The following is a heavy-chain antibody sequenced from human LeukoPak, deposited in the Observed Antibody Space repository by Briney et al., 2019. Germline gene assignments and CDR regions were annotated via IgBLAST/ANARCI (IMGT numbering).Heavy chain of an antibody. D-gene: IGHD3-3*01. Sequence: SETLSLTCTVSGGSISSGDYYWSWIRQPPGKGLEWIGYIYYSGSTYYNPSLKSRVTISVDTSKNQFSLKLSSVTAADTAVYYCARDRGFWSGYSYFDYWGQGTLVTVSS. J-gene: IGHJ4*02. CDR3: ARDRGFWSGYSYFDY. CDR2: IYYSGST. CDR1: GGSISSGDYY. V-gene: IGHV4-30-4*01.